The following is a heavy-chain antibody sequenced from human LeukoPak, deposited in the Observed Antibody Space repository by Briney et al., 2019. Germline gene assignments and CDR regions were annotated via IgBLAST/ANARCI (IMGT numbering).Heavy chain of an antibody. CDR2: INHSGST. V-gene: IGHV4-34*01. J-gene: IGHJ5*02. CDR3: ARRKTCSGGSCYSGGWFDP. CDR1: GGSFSGYY. Sequence: SSETLSLTCAVYGGSFSGYYWSWIRQPPGKGLEWIGEINHSGSTNYNPSLKSRVTISVDTSKNQFSLKLSSVTAADTAVYYCARRKTCSGGSCYSGGWFDPWGQGTLVTVSS. D-gene: IGHD2-15*01.